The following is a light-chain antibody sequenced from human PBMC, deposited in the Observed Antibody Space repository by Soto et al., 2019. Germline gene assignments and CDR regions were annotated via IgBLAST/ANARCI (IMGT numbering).Light chain of an antibody. CDR3: QQYGRSPYT. V-gene: IGKV3-20*01. Sequence: EIVLTQSPGTLSLSPGERATLSCRASQSVSSSYLAWYQQKHGQAPRLLIYGASSRATGIQDRFSGSGSGTDFTLTISRLEPEDFAVYHCQQYGRSPYTFGQGTKLEIK. CDR2: GAS. J-gene: IGKJ2*01. CDR1: QSVSSSY.